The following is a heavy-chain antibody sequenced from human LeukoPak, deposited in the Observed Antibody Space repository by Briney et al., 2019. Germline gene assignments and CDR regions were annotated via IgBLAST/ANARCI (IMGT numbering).Heavy chain of an antibody. Sequence: GESLKISCKGSGYSFTSFWIGWVRQMPGKGLEWMGIIYPGDSDIRYSPSFQGQVTISADKSINTAYVQWTSLKASDTAMYYCATRKLYTAGWSFDYWGQGALVTVSS. D-gene: IGHD6-19*01. V-gene: IGHV5-51*01. CDR3: ATRKLYTAGWSFDY. CDR2: IYPGDSDI. CDR1: GYSFTSFW. J-gene: IGHJ4*02.